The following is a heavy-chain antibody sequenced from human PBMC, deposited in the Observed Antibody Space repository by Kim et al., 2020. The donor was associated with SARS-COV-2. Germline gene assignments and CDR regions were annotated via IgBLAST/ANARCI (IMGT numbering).Heavy chain of an antibody. CDR3: ARSENIGYYYYYGMDV. V-gene: IGHV1-46*01. J-gene: IGHJ6*02. CDR2: INPSGGST. Sequence: ASVKVSCKASGYTFTSYYMHWVRQAPGQGLEWMGIINPSGGSTSYAQKFQGRVTMTRDTSTSTVYMELSSLRSEDTAVYYCARSENIGYYYYYGMDVWGQGTTVTVSS. CDR1: GYTFTSYY.